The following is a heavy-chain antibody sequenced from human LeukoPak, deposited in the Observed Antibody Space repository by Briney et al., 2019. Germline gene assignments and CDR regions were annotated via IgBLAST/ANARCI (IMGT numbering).Heavy chain of an antibody. D-gene: IGHD3-10*01. J-gene: IGHJ5*02. CDR2: IYTSGST. Sequence: SETLSLTCTVSGGSINSYYWNWIRQPPGKGLEWIGYIYTSGSTNYNPSLKSRVTISVDTSKNQFSLKLSSVSAADTAVYYCARTRGWFRELESWGQGTLVTVSS. V-gene: IGHV4-4*09. CDR1: GGSINSYY. CDR3: ARTRGWFRELES.